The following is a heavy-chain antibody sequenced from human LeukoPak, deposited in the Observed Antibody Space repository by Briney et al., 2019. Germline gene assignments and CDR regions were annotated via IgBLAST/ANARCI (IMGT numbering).Heavy chain of an antibody. D-gene: IGHD3-22*01. V-gene: IGHV4-38-2*02. CDR2: IYHSGST. J-gene: IGHJ4*02. CDR3: ARGQRRYYYDSSGYYYY. Sequence: PSETLSLTCTVSGYSISSGYYWGWIRQPPGKGLEWIGSIYHSGSTYYNPSLKSRVTISVDTSKNQFSLKLSSVTAADTAVYYCARGQRRYYYDSSGYYYYWGQGTLVTVSS. CDR1: GYSISSGYY.